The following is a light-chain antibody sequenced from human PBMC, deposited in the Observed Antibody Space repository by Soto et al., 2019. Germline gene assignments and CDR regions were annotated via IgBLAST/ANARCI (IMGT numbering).Light chain of an antibody. J-gene: IGKJ5*01. Sequence: QSPLSLPVTPGEPASISCRSSQSLLHSNGYNYLYWYLQKPGQSPQLLIYLGSNRASGVPDRFSGSGSGTDFTLKISRVEAEDVGVYYCMQALQTPPTFGQGTRLEI. CDR2: LGS. V-gene: IGKV2-28*01. CDR1: QSLLHSNGYNY. CDR3: MQALQTPPT.